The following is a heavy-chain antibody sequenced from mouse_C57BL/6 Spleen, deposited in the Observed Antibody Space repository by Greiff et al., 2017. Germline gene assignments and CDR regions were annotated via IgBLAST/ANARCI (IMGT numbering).Heavy chain of an antibody. CDR2: INPNNGGT. J-gene: IGHJ2*01. CDR3: ARGGTTVVPYFDY. Sequence: EVQLQQSGPELVKPGASVKISCKASGYTFTDYYMNWVKQSHGKSLEWIGDINPNNGGTSYNQKFKGKATLTVDKSSSTAYMELRSLTSEDSAVYYCARGGTTVVPYFDYWGQGTTLTVSS. V-gene: IGHV1-26*01. CDR1: GYTFTDYY. D-gene: IGHD1-1*01.